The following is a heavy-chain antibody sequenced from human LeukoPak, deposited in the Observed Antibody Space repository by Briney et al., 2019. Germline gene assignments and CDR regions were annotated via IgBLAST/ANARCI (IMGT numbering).Heavy chain of an antibody. CDR3: ARSIAVLRYFDWLSHYYYYGMDV. J-gene: IGHJ6*02. V-gene: IGHV1-18*01. CDR1: GYTFTSYG. D-gene: IGHD3-9*01. CDR2: ISAYNGNT. Sequence: ASVKVSCKASGYTFTSYGISWVRQAPGQGLEWMGWISAYNGNTNHAQKLQGRVTMTTDTSTSTAYMELRSLRSDDTAVYYCARSIAVLRYFDWLSHYYYYGMDVWGQGTTVTVSS.